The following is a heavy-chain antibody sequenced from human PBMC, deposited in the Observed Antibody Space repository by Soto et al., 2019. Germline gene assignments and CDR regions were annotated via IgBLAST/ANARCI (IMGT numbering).Heavy chain of an antibody. J-gene: IGHJ6*04. CDR3: ARGEGGRSHYYYYGMDV. CDR2: IWYDGSNK. D-gene: IGHD1-26*01. Sequence: QVQLVESGGGVVQPGRSLRLSCAASGFTFSSYGMHWVRQAPGKGLEWVAVIWYDGSNKYYADSVKGRFTISRDNSKNTLYLQMNSLRAEDTAVYYCARGEGGRSHYYYYGMDVWGKGTTVTVSS. CDR1: GFTFSSYG. V-gene: IGHV3-33*01.